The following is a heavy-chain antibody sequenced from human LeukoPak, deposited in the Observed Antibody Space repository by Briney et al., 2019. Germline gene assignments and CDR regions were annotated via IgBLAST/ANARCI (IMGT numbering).Heavy chain of an antibody. J-gene: IGHJ6*03. CDR2: IIPIFGTA. V-gene: IGHV1-69*05. Sequence: ASVKVSCKASGGTFGSYAISWVRQAPGQGLEWMGGIIPIFGTANYAQKFQGRVTITTDESTSTAYMELSSLRSEDTAVYYCARGWNYYYYYMDVWGKGTTVTVSS. CDR3: ARGWNYYYYYMDV. D-gene: IGHD2-15*01. CDR1: GGTFGSYA.